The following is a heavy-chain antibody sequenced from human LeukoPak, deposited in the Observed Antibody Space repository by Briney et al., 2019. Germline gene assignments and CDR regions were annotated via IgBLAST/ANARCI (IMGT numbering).Heavy chain of an antibody. Sequence: SETLSLTCAVYGGSFSAYYWTWIGQPQGKGLEWIGEINHSGSPNYNPSLKSRVIISVDTSKNQFSLKLTSVTAADTAVYYCARGDGGTYSGAFDSWGQGTLVTVSS. J-gene: IGHJ4*02. CDR3: ARGDGGTYSGAFDS. CDR2: INHSGSP. D-gene: IGHD1-26*01. V-gene: IGHV4-34*01. CDR1: GGSFSAYY.